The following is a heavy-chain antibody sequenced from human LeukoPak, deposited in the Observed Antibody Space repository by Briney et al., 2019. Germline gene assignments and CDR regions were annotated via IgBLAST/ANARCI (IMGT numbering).Heavy chain of an antibody. CDR2: INPNSGGT. Sequence: ASVKVSCKASGYTFTGYYMHWVRQAPGQGLEWMGWINPNSGGTNYAQKFQGRVTMTRDTSISTAYMELSRLRSDDTAVYYCARPSEDIVVVVAAPWFFDYWGQGTLVTVSS. CDR1: GYTFTGYY. V-gene: IGHV1-2*02. D-gene: IGHD2-15*01. CDR3: ARPSEDIVVVVAAPWFFDY. J-gene: IGHJ4*02.